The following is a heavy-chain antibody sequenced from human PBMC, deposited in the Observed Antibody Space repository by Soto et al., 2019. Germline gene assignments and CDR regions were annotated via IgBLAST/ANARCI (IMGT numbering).Heavy chain of an antibody. V-gene: IGHV4-30-4*01. CDR3: ARDRGTGMHYYYYYGMDV. Sequence: QVQLQESGPGLVKPSQTLSLTCTVSGGSISSGDYYWSWIRQPPGKGLEWIGYIYYSGSTYYNPSIKGRVTISVDTSKNQFSLKLSSVTAADTAVYYCARDRGTGMHYYYYYGMDVWGQGTTVTVSS. CDR1: GGSISSGDYY. CDR2: IYYSGST. J-gene: IGHJ6*02. D-gene: IGHD1-1*01.